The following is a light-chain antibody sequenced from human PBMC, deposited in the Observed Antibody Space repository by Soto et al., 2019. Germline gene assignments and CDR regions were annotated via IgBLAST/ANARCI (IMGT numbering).Light chain of an antibody. V-gene: IGKV1-27*01. Sequence: DIQMTQSPSSLSASVGDRVTITCRASQGIDYYVAWYQQKPGKVPKLLIYAASTLQSGGPSRFSGSRSGTDFTLTISSLQPEDVATYYCQKYKSAPLTFGPGTKVDIK. J-gene: IGKJ3*01. CDR2: AAS. CDR3: QKYKSAPLT. CDR1: QGIDYY.